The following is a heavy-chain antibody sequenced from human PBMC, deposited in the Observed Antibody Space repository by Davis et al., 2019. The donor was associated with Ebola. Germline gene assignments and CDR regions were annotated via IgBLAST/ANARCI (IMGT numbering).Heavy chain of an antibody. CDR2: IYSGAGGST. CDR1: GFPVSSNY. V-gene: IGHV3-53*01. Sequence: GGSLRLSCAASGFPVSSNYMTWVRQAPGKGLEWVSIIYSGAGGSTYYADSVKGRFTISRDNSKKTLYLQMNSLRAEDTAVYYCAKSGLSFGVVKYHYGMDVWGKGTTVTVSS. D-gene: IGHD3-3*01. CDR3: AKSGLSFGVVKYHYGMDV. J-gene: IGHJ6*04.